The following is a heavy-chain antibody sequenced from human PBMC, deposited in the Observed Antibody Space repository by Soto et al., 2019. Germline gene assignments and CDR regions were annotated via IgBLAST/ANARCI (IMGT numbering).Heavy chain of an antibody. CDR2: INHSGRN. Sequence: QVLLQQWGAGLLKPSETLSLTCAVYGGSFSDYYWSWIRQPPGKGLEWIGEINHSGRNNYNPSLKSRVPISVDTSQNQFSLKLSSVTAADPAVYYCARTSRFEYWGQGTLVTVSS. CDR3: ARTSRFEY. V-gene: IGHV4-34*01. CDR1: GGSFSDYY. D-gene: IGHD6-6*01. J-gene: IGHJ4*02.